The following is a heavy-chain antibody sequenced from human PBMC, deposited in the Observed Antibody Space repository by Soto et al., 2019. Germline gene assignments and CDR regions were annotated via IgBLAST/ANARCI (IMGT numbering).Heavy chain of an antibody. CDR3: VRRVASGHRSWFDT. J-gene: IGHJ5*02. D-gene: IGHD2-21*01. CDR1: EDTFTHYD. CDR2: MNPNTGNI. V-gene: IGHV1-8*01. Sequence: QVELVQSGAEVKKPGASVRVSCQASEDTFTHYDLNWVRQATGQGLEWMGWMNPNTGNIDYAHKFQGRVTMTRDTSTRTVYMELSSLRSDDTAVYYCVRRVASGHRSWFDTWGQGTLVTVSS.